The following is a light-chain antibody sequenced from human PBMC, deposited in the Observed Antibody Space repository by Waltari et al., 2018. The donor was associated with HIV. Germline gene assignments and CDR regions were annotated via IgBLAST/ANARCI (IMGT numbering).Light chain of an antibody. CDR1: AGAVTSRNY. CDR3: LLYYGGAWV. Sequence: QTVVTQEPSLTVSPGGTVTLTCTFSAGAVTSRNYPTWFQQTPGQAPRALIYSTSSRQAWTPARFSASLLGGKDALTLSGVQPEDEAEYYCLLYYGGAWVFGGGTKLTVL. V-gene: IGLV7-43*01. J-gene: IGLJ3*02. CDR2: STS.